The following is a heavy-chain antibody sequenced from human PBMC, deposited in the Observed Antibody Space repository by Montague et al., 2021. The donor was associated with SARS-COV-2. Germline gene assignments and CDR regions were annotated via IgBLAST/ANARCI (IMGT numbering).Heavy chain of an antibody. J-gene: IGHJ4*02. CDR3: ARVQRGYYYGLGVSAHFDY. V-gene: IGHV4-4*02. CDR1: DGSISSPNW. D-gene: IGHD3-10*01. CDR2: IYYAGNT. Sequence: SETLSLTCAVSDGSISSPNWWNWVRQPPGKGPEWIGEIYYAGNTNYNPSLKSRVTIFIDKSKNHFSLQLSSVTAADTAVYYCARVQRGYYYGLGVSAHFDYWAQGTLVTVSS.